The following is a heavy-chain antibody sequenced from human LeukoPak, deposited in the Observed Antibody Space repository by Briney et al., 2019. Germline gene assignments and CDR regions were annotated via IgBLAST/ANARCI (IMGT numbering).Heavy chain of an antibody. V-gene: IGHV4-59*01. J-gene: IGHJ5*02. Sequence: ASETLSLTCTVSGGSISSYYWSWIRQPPGKGLEWIGYIYYSGSTNYNPSLKSRVTISVDTSKNQFSLKLSSVTAADTAVYYCASSTHEVYGSGSYYTAWGQGTLVAVSS. CDR1: GGSISSYY. CDR3: ASSTHEVYGSGSYYTA. CDR2: IYYSGST. D-gene: IGHD3-10*01.